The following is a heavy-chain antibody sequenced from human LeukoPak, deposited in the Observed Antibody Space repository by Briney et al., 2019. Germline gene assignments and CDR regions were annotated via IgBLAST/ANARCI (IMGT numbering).Heavy chain of an antibody. CDR1: GGSISSGDYY. CDR2: MFFSGST. J-gene: IGHJ4*02. CDR3: ARDKRAGGSIRGGHFDL. Sequence: PSETLSLTCTVSGGSISSGDYYWSWIRHHPGKGLEWIGYMFFSGSTYYNPSLKSRVTISLDTSKNQFSLKVNSVTAADSAVYYCARDKRAGGSIRGGHFDLWGQGTRVTVSS. D-gene: IGHD3-10*01. V-gene: IGHV4-31*03.